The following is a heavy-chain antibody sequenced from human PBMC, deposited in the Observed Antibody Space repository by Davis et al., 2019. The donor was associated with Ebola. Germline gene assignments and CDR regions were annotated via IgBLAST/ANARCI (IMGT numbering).Heavy chain of an antibody. CDR2: ISGSGGST. CDR1: GFTFSSYA. CDR3: AKEGGLLGYCSSTSCFFDY. Sequence: GESLKISCAASGFTFSSYAMSWVRQAPGKGLEWVSAISGSGGSTYYADSVKGRFTISRDNSKNTLYLQMNSPRAEDTAVYYCAKEGGLLGYCSSTSCFFDYWGQGTLVTVSS. D-gene: IGHD2-2*01. J-gene: IGHJ4*02. V-gene: IGHV3-23*01.